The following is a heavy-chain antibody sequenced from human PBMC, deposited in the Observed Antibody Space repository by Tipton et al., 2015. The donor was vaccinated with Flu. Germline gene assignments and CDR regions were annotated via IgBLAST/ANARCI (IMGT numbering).Heavy chain of an antibody. CDR3: ARLSFYDVDLKNFYFED. J-gene: IGHJ4*02. CDR1: SGSIRSTNYF. V-gene: IGHV4-39*01. D-gene: IGHD3-10*02. CDR2: IYPSGTT. Sequence: TLSLTCTVSSGSIRSTNYFCAWIRQPPGKRLELIGSIYPSGTTYYNPSLKSRVTISVDTSKSQFSLMLRSATAADTAVYYCARLSFYDVDLKNFYFEDWGQGTLVTVSS.